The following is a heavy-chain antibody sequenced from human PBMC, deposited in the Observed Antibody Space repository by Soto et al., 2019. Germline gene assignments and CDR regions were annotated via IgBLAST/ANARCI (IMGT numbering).Heavy chain of an antibody. CDR2: ISAYNGNT. D-gene: IGHD3-16*01. V-gene: IGHV1-18*01. CDR1: GYTFNSYV. J-gene: IGHJ4*02. Sequence: GASVKVSCKASGYTFNSYVISWVRQAPGQGLEWMGWISAYNGNTKCAQKVQGRVTMTTDTSTSTAYMELRSLRSDDTAVYYCARDPALGGPFDYWGQGTLVTVSS. CDR3: ARDPALGGPFDY.